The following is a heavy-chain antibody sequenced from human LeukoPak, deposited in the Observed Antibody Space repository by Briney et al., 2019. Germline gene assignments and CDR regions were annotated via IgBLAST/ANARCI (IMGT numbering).Heavy chain of an antibody. CDR2: ISGSGGST. J-gene: IGHJ4*02. CDR3: ARLVVPAAPFDY. D-gene: IGHD2-2*01. Sequence: GGSLRLSCAASGFTFSIYAMSWVRQAPGKGLEWVSAISGSGGSTYYADSVKGRFTISRDNSKDTLYLQMNSLRAEDTAVYYCARLVVPAAPFDYWGQGTLVTVSS. CDR1: GFTFSIYA. V-gene: IGHV3-23*01.